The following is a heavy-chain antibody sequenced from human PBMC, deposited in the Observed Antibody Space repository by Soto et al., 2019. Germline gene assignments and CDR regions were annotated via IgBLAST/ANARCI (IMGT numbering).Heavy chain of an antibody. V-gene: IGHV3-23*01. CDR1: GFTFSSYA. J-gene: IGHJ4*02. Sequence: PGGSLRLSCAASGFTFSSYAMSWVRQAPGKGLEWVSAISGSGGSTYYADSVKGRFTISRDNSKNTLYLQMNSLRAEDKAVYYRAKDQGGKPMIKFGGVIAEYDYWGQGTLVTVSS. CDR2: ISGSGGST. D-gene: IGHD3-16*02. CDR3: AKDQGGKPMIKFGGVIAEYDY.